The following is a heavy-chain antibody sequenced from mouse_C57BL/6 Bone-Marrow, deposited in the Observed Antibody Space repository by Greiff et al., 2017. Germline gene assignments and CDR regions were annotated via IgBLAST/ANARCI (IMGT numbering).Heavy chain of an antibody. CDR2: IRNKANGYTT. Sequence: EVKLMESGGGLVQPGGSLSLSCAASGFTFTDYYMRWVRQPPGKALEWLGFIRNKANGYTTEYSASVKGRFTISRDTSQSILYLQMKALRAEDSASYYCERDDGYYGDYWGQGTSVTVSS. D-gene: IGHD2-3*01. CDR1: GFTFTDYY. J-gene: IGHJ4*01. V-gene: IGHV7-3*01. CDR3: ERDDGYYGDY.